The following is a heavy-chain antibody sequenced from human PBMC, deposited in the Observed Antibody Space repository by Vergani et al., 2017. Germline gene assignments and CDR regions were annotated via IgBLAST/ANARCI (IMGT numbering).Heavy chain of an antibody. CDR3: AREGKNDFWSGYAFDY. V-gene: IGHV4-61*10. CDR1: GGSVSSGSYY. Sequence: QVQLQESGPGLVKPSETLSLTCTVSGGSVSSGSYYWSWIRQPAGKGLEWIGYIYYSGSTNYNPSLKSRVTISVDTSKNQCSLKLSSVTAADTAVYYCAREGKNDFWSGYAFDYWGQGTLVTVSS. D-gene: IGHD3-3*01. J-gene: IGHJ4*02. CDR2: IYYSGST.